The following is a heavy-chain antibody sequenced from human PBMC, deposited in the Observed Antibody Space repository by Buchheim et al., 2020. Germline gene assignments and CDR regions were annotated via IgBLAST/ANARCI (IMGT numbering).Heavy chain of an antibody. D-gene: IGHD1-26*01. CDR3: IRVGAGGYSEY. Sequence: EVQLVESGGGLVQPGGSLRLSCAVSGFTFSDHYMDWVRQTPGKGLEWVGRSRNKANTYTTEYAASVKGRFTISRDDSKNSLHLQMNSLKTEDTAMYYCIRVGAGGYSEYWGQGTL. CDR1: GFTFSDHY. J-gene: IGHJ4*02. CDR2: SRNKANTYTT. V-gene: IGHV3-72*01.